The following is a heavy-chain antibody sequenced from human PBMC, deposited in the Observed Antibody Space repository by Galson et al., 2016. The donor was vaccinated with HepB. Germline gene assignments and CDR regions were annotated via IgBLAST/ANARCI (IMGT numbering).Heavy chain of an antibody. Sequence: SLRLSCAASGFTFTDYWMNWVRQAPGKGLEWVAIIKHDGKEKPYAASVTGRFTISRDNGDNSLYLQMHSLRVEDTAVYYCARDVPSDSWGAFDIWGQGTMVTVSS. V-gene: IGHV3-7*03. D-gene: IGHD3-16*01. CDR2: IKHDGKEK. J-gene: IGHJ3*02. CDR3: ARDVPSDSWGAFDI. CDR1: GFTFTDYW.